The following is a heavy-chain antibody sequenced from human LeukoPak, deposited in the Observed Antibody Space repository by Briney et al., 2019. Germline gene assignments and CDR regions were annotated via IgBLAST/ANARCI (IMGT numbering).Heavy chain of an antibody. D-gene: IGHD6-19*01. CDR3: ARADSSGWYQNDY. Sequence: GASVKVSCKASGYTFTGYYMHWVRQAPGQGLEWMVRINPNSGGTNYAQKFQGRVTMTTDTSISTAYMELSRLRSDDTAVYYCARADSSGWYQNDYWGQGTLVTVSS. J-gene: IGHJ4*02. CDR2: INPNSGGT. CDR1: GYTFTGYY. V-gene: IGHV1-2*06.